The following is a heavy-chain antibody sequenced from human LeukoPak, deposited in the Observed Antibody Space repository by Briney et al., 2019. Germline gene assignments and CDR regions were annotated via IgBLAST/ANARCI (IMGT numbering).Heavy chain of an antibody. CDR1: GGSFSGYY. CDR3: ARETDY. V-gene: IGHV4-34*01. Sequence: SETLSLTCAVYGGSFSGYYWSWIRQPPGKGLEWIGEINHSGSTNYNPSLKSRVTISVDTSKNQFSLKLSSVTAADTAVYYCARETDYWGQGTLVIVSS. J-gene: IGHJ4*02. CDR2: INHSGST.